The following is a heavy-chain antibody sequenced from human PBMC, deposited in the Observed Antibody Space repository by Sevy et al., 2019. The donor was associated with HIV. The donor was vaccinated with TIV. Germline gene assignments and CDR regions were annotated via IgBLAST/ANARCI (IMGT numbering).Heavy chain of an antibody. J-gene: IGHJ4*02. CDR2: INAGNGNT. Sequence: ASVKVSCKASGYTFTSYAMHWVRQAPGQRLEWMGWINAGNGNTKYSQKFQGRVTITRDTSASTAYMELSSLRSEDTAVYYCARDRGRGYYFDYWAQGTLVTVSS. CDR1: GYTFTSYA. D-gene: IGHD3-16*01. CDR3: ARDRGRGYYFDY. V-gene: IGHV1-3*01.